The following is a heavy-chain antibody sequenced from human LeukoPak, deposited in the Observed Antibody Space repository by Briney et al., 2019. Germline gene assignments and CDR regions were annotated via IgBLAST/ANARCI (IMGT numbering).Heavy chain of an antibody. CDR1: GYTFTGYY. D-gene: IGHD2-15*01. V-gene: IGHV1-2*02. CDR3: ARLTVASDAFDI. J-gene: IGHJ3*02. CDR2: INPNSGGT. Sequence: ASVKVSCKASGYTFTGYYMHWVRQAPGQGLEWMGWINPNSGGTNYAQKFQGRVTMTRDTSINTAYIELSRLRSDDTAVYYCARLTVASDAFDIWGQGTMVTVSS.